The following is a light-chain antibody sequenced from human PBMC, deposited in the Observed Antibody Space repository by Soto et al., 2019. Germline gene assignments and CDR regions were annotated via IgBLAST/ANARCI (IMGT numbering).Light chain of an antibody. Sequence: EIVMTQSPATLSVSPGERATLSCRASQTVSSNLAWYQQKPGQAPRLLIHGASTRATGVPARFSGSGSGTEFAPTITNPASEDFAGYYCQQYHNWPPQYTFGQGTKLQIK. V-gene: IGKV3-15*01. J-gene: IGKJ2*01. CDR2: GAS. CDR1: QTVSSN. CDR3: QQYHNWPPQYT.